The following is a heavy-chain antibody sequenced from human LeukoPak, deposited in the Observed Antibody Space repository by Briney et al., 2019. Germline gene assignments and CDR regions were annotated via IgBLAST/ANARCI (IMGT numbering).Heavy chain of an antibody. CDR1: GFTFSSYA. D-gene: IGHD3-10*01. J-gene: IGHJ3*02. Sequence: GGSLRLSCAASGFTFSSYAMHWVRQAPGKGLEWVAVISYDGSNKYYADSVKGRFTISRDNSKNTLYLQMNSLRAEDTAVYYCARDPSFYGSGTQFDIWGQGTMVTVSS. V-gene: IGHV3-30*04. CDR2: ISYDGSNK. CDR3: ARDPSFYGSGTQFDI.